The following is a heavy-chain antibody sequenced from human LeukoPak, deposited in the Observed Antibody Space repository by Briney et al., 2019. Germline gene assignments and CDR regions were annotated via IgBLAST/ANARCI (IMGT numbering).Heavy chain of an antibody. Sequence: GGSLRLSCAASGFTVSSNYMSWVRQAPGKGLEWVANIQQHGSETYYGDSVKGRFTISRDNAKNSLYLQMNSLRAEDTAVYYCARAGVGATQGVNYWGQGTLVTVSS. V-gene: IGHV3-7*01. D-gene: IGHD1-26*01. CDR2: IQQHGSET. CDR3: ARAGVGATQGVNY. J-gene: IGHJ4*02. CDR1: GFTVSSNY.